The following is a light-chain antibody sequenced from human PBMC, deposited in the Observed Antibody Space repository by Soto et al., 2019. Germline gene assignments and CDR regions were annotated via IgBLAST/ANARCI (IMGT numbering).Light chain of an antibody. J-gene: IGKJ2*01. CDR2: DAS. CDR1: QSVSSY. CDR3: QQRSNWPPT. V-gene: IGKV3-11*01. Sequence: EIVLTQSPATLPLSPGERATLSCRASQSVSSYLAWYQQKPGQAPRLLIYDASNRATGIPARFSGSGSGTDFTLTISSLEPEDFVVYYCQQRSNWPPTFGQGTKLEIK.